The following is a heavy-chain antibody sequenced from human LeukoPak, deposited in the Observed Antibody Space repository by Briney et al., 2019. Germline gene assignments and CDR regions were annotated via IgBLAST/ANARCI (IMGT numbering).Heavy chain of an antibody. D-gene: IGHD3-10*01. V-gene: IGHV1-18*01. Sequence: ASVKVSCKASGYTFTSYGISWVRQAPGQGLERMGWISAYNGNTNYAQKLQGRVTMTTDTSTSTAYMELRSLRSDDTAVYYCARGPYYYGSGSQPIDYWGQGTLVTVSS. CDR2: ISAYNGNT. CDR3: ARGPYYYGSGSQPIDY. J-gene: IGHJ4*02. CDR1: GYTFTSYG.